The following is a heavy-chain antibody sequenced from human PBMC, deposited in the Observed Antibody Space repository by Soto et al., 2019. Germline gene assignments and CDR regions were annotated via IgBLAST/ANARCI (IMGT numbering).Heavy chain of an antibody. V-gene: IGHV3-23*01. J-gene: IGHJ4*02. D-gene: IGHD3-10*01. Sequence: GSLRLSCAASGFTFSSYAMSWVRQAPGKGLEWVSAISGSGGSTYYADSVKGRFTISRDNSKNTLYLQMNSLRAEDTAVDYSAKDSALDDYGSGSYYTYYFDYWGQGTLVTVSS. CDR2: ISGSGGST. CDR1: GFTFSSYA. CDR3: AKDSALDDYGSGSYYTYYFDY.